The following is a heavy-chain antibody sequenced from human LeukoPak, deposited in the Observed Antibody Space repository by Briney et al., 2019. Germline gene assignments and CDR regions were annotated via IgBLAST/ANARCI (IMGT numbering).Heavy chain of an antibody. V-gene: IGHV1-18*04. CDR1: GYTFTGYY. CDR2: ISAYNGNT. Sequence: GASVKVSCKASGYTFTGYYMHWVRQAPGQGLEWMGWISAYNGNTNYAQKLQGRVTMTTDTSTSTAYMELRSLRSDDTAVYYCARDKGYDSSGTFDYWGQGTLVTVSS. CDR3: ARDKGYDSSGTFDY. D-gene: IGHD3-22*01. J-gene: IGHJ4*02.